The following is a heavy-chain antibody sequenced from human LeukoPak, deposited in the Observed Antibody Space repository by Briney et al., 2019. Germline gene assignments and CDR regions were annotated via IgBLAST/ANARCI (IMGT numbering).Heavy chain of an antibody. Sequence: GGSLRLSCAASEFTFSTYWMSWVRQAPGKGLEWVANIKEDGSEKRYVGSVKGRFTISRDNAKNSLYLQMNSLRADDTAVYYCARPLRINCGMDVWGQGTTVTVSS. J-gene: IGHJ6*02. D-gene: IGHD3-3*01. CDR1: EFTFSTYW. V-gene: IGHV3-7*03. CDR3: ARPLRINCGMDV. CDR2: IKEDGSEK.